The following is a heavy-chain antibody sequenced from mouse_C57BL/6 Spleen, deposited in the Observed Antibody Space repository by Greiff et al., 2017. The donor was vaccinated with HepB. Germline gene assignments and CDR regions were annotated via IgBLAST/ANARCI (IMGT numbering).Heavy chain of an antibody. CDR1: GYTFTSYW. D-gene: IGHD2-2*01. Sequence: QVQLQQPGAELVKPGASVKLSCKASGYTFTSYWMQWVKQRPGQGLEWIGEIDPSDSYTNYNQKFKGKATLTVDTSSSTAYMQLSSLTSEDSAVYYCAKVGVTTGVDYWGQGTTLTVSS. V-gene: IGHV1-50*01. J-gene: IGHJ2*01. CDR3: AKVGVTTGVDY. CDR2: IDPSDSYT.